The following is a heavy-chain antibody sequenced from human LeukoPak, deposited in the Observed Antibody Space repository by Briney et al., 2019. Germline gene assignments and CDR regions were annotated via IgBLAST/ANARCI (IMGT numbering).Heavy chain of an antibody. CDR1: GGSFSGYY. J-gene: IGHJ2*01. CDR3: AREVLGSWYFDL. V-gene: IGHV4-34*01. CDR2: INHSGST. Sequence: SETLSLTCAVYGGSFSGYYWSWIRQPPGKGLERIGEINHSGSTNYNPSLKSRVTISVDTSKNQFSLKLSSVTAADTAVYYCAREVLGSWYFDLWGRSTLVTVSS. D-gene: IGHD7-27*01.